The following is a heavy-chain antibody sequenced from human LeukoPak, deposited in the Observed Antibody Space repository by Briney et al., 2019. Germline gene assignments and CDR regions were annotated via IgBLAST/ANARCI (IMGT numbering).Heavy chain of an antibody. CDR1: GFTFSSYS. CDR3: ARAPVGYCSSTSCPRMDV. Sequence: GGSLRLSCAASGFTFSSYSMNWVRQAPGKGLEWVSYISSSSSTIYYADSVKGRFTISRDNAKNSLYLRMNSLRAEDTAVYYCARAPVGYCSSTSCPRMDVWGQGTTVTVSS. CDR2: ISSSSSTI. D-gene: IGHD2-2*01. J-gene: IGHJ6*02. V-gene: IGHV3-48*01.